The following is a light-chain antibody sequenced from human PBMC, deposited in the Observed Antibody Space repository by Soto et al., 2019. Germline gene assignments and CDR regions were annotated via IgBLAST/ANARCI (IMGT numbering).Light chain of an antibody. J-gene: IGKJ4*01. V-gene: IGKV3-11*01. Sequence: EIVLTQSPATLSLSPGERATLSCRASQSVSSYLAWYQQKPGQAPRLLIYDASNRATGIPARLSGSGSGTDFTPTISRLEPEDFAVYYCQQRSTWPLTFGGGTKVEL. CDR2: DAS. CDR1: QSVSSY. CDR3: QQRSTWPLT.